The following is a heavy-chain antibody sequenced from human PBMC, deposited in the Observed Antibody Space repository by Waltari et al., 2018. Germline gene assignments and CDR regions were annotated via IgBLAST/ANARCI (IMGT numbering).Heavy chain of an antibody. J-gene: IGHJ6*03. CDR3: ARIRFDIWSASPHMDV. V-gene: IGHV2-26*01. D-gene: IGHD3-3*01. CDR2: IFSNDEK. Sequence: QVTLKESGPVMVKPTETLTLTCAVSRFSLNNGRMGVSWIRQSPGKALEWLANIFSNDEKSYSTSLKSRLTISKDTSKSQVVLSMTNVDPVDTATYYCARIRFDIWSASPHMDVWGKGTTVTISS. CDR1: RFSLNNGRMG.